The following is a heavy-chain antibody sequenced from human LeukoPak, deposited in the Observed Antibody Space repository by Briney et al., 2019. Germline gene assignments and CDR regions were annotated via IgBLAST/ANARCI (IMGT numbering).Heavy chain of an antibody. Sequence: GGSLRLSCAASGFTFSSYDMNWVRQAPGKGLQWVSDISSSGTTIYYADSVKGRFTISRDNAKNSLYLQMNSLRAEDTAVYYCARKYCSTTSCLFDNWGQGTLVTVSS. D-gene: IGHD2-2*01. CDR2: ISSSGTTI. V-gene: IGHV3-48*03. CDR1: GFTFSSYD. J-gene: IGHJ4*02. CDR3: ARKYCSTTSCLFDN.